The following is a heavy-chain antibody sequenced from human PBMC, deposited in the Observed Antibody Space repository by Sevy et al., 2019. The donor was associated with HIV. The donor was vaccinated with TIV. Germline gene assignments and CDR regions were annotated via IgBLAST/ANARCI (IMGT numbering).Heavy chain of an antibody. D-gene: IGHD1-26*01. V-gene: IGHV3-11*01. Sequence: GGSLRLSCAASGFTFSNYYMSWIRQAPGRGRVWVSYISSSGRTIYYADSVKGRFTISGDNAKNSLYLQMNSLRAEDTAVYYCARDLNGDVGATEGYWGQGTLVTVSS. CDR3: ARDLNGDVGATEGY. J-gene: IGHJ4*02. CDR1: GFTFSNYY. CDR2: ISSSGRTI.